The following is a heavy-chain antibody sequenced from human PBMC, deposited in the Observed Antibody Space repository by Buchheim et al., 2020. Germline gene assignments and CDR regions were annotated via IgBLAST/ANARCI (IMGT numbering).Heavy chain of an antibody. CDR1: GFTFSSYE. CDR3: ARVSGWYLDY. Sequence: EVQLVESGGGLVQPGGSLRLSCAASGFTFSSYEMNWVRQAPGKGLEWVSYINSGGGTKFYADSVKGRFTISRDNAKNSPYLQMNSPRAEDTAVYYCARVSGWYLDYWGQGTL. V-gene: IGHV3-48*03. CDR2: INSGGGTK. J-gene: IGHJ4*02. D-gene: IGHD6-19*01.